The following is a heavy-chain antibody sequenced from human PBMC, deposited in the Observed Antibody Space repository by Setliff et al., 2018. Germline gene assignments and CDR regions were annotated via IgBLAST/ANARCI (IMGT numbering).Heavy chain of an antibody. Sequence: SETLSLTCAVSGGSISSSNWWSWVRQPPGKGLEWIGEIYHSGSTNYNPSLKSRVTISVDTSKNQFSLKLSSVTAADTAVYYCARTYNFWSGYFDYWGQGPRSPSPQ. J-gene: IGHJ4*02. CDR2: IYHSGST. CDR3: ARTYNFWSGYFDY. V-gene: IGHV4-4*02. D-gene: IGHD3-3*01. CDR1: GGSISSSNW.